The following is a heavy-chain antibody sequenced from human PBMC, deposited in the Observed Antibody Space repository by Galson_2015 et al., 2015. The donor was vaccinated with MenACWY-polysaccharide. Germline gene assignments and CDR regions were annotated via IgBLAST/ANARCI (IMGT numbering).Heavy chain of an antibody. CDR1: GYTVTNHG. CDR2: ISAYNGNT. CDR3: ARDGYSSSWYLDY. Sequence: SVKVSCKASGYTVTNHGFSWVRQAPGQGLEWVGWISAYNGNTNYAQKLQGRVTMTTDTSTSTAYMELRSLRSDDTAVYYCARDGYSSSWYLDYWGQGTLVTVSS. V-gene: IGHV1-18*01. J-gene: IGHJ4*02. D-gene: IGHD6-13*01.